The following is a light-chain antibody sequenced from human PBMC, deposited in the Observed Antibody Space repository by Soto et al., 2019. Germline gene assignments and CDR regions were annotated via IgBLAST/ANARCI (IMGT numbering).Light chain of an antibody. J-gene: IGKJ2*01. CDR1: QSIYNY. V-gene: IGKV1-39*01. Sequence: DIQMTQSPSSLSASVGDRVTITCRASQSIYNYLNWYQQKPGKAPKLLIYAAPSVQSGVPSRFSGSGSGTDFTLTICSLQPEDFANDYSQQCYSTPVTFGQGTKLEIK. CDR3: QQCYSTPVT. CDR2: AAP.